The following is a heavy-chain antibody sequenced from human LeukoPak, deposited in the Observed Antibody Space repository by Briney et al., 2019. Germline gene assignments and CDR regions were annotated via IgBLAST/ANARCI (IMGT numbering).Heavy chain of an antibody. CDR1: GGSFSGFY. J-gene: IGHJ4*02. CDR2: NTHAGRT. CDR3: ARGLGEGYPDH. D-gene: IGHD5-24*01. Sequence: SETLSLTCAVHGGSFSGFYWTWMRQTPGKGPEWIGENTHAGRTAYNPSFGSRATISVDTSHSQFSLQLSSVTAADTAVYYCARGLGEGYPDHWGQGTLVTVSS. V-gene: IGHV4-34*01.